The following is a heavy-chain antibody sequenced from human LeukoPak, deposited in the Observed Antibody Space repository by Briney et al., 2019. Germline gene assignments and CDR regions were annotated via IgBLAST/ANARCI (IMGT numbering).Heavy chain of an antibody. D-gene: IGHD2-21*02. CDR2: INPSGGGT. CDR1: GYTFTSNH. V-gene: IGHV1-46*01. J-gene: IGHJ4*02. CDR3: ARDGVVVTATGFDY. Sequence: GASVKVSCKASGYTFTSNHMHWVRQAPGQGLEWMGVINPSGGGTTYAHKFQGRVTMTRDTSTSTVYMELSSLRSEDTAVYCCARDGVVVTATGFDYWGQGTLVTVSS.